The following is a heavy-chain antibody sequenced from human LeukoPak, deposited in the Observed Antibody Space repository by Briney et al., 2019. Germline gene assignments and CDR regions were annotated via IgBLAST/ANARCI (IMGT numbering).Heavy chain of an antibody. CDR3: ARCSSGWEYYFDY. V-gene: IGHV4-30-4*01. CDR1: GGSISSGDYY. J-gene: IGHJ4*02. CDR2: IYYSGST. D-gene: IGHD6-19*01. Sequence: PSQTLSLTCTVSGGSISSGDYYWSGIRQPPGKGLGCIGYIYYSGSTYYNPSLKSRVTISVDTSKNQFSLKLSSVTAADTAVYYCARCSSGWEYYFDYWGQGTLVTVSS.